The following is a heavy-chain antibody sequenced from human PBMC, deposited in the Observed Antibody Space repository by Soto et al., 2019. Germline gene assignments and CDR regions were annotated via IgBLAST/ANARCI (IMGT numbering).Heavy chain of an antibody. J-gene: IGHJ6*02. CDR3: ARDSDSSGLGSYYYYGMDV. CDR1: GYTFTSYD. D-gene: IGHD3-22*01. V-gene: IGHV1-8*01. Sequence: ASVKVSCKASGYTFTSYDINWVRQATGQGLEWMGWMNPNSGNTGYAQKFQGRVTMTRNTSISTAYMELSSLRSEDTAVYYCARDSDSSGLGSYYYYGMDVRGQGTTVTVSS. CDR2: MNPNSGNT.